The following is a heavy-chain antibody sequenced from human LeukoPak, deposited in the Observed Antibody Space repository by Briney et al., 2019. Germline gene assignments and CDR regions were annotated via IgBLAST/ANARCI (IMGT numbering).Heavy chain of an antibody. D-gene: IGHD5-18*01. J-gene: IGHJ4*02. CDR3: ARVNRAAMVT. CDR1: GGSISSSSYY. Sequence: TLSLTCTVSGGSISSSSYYGGWIRQPPGKGLEWIGSIYYSGSTYYNPSLKSRVTISVDTSKNQFSLKLSSVTAADTAVYYCARVNRAAMVTWGQGTLVTVSS. V-gene: IGHV4-39*07. CDR2: IYYSGST.